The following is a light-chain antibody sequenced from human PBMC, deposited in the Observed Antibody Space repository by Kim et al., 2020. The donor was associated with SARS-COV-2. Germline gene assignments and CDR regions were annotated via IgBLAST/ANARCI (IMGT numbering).Light chain of an antibody. CDR1: QSVDDY. CDR2: NAS. CDR3: QQRRKSIT. J-gene: IGKJ5*01. Sequence: SLSQGDSAPRSGRASQSVDDYLAWLQQKPDQTPRLLISNASSRAAGVPARFSGSGSLADFTLTISSLEHEDFAVYYCQQRRKSITFGQGTRLEIK. V-gene: IGKV3-11*01.